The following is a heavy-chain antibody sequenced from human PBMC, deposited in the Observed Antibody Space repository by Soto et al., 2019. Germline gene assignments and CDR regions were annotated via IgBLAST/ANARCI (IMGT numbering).Heavy chain of an antibody. CDR1: GDSMSRGDYY. Sequence: QVQLQESGPGLVKPSQTLSLSCTVSGDSMSRGDYYWSWIRQPPGKGLEWIGFIYHPGRTYYSPSLKGRVDISVDTSKNQFSLKLSSVTAADTAVYYCARDPLYDSGALSHVFDMWGQGTMVTVSS. J-gene: IGHJ3*02. D-gene: IGHD2-8*02. CDR2: IYHPGRT. V-gene: IGHV4-30-4*01. CDR3: ARDPLYDSGALSHVFDM.